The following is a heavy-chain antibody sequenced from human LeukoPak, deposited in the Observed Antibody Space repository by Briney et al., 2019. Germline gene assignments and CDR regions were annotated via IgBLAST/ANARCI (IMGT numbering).Heavy chain of an antibody. CDR3: ATMTVASAFDY. J-gene: IGHJ4*02. V-gene: IGHV3-48*03. CDR2: ISSSGSTK. D-gene: IGHD6-19*01. Sequence: GGSLRLSCVVSGFTSEFTFSDFEMYWVRQAPGKGLEWVSYISSSGSTKYYADSVKGRFTISRDNAKNSLFLQMNSLRAEDTAVYYCATMTVASAFDYWGRGSLVTVSS. CDR1: GFTSEFTFSDFE.